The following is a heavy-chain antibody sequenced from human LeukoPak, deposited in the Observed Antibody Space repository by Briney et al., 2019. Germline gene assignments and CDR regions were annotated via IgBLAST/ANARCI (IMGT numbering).Heavy chain of an antibody. CDR1: GFTFSSNW. D-gene: IGHD6-19*01. CDR3: ATAVSVAGDS. Sequence: PGGSLRLSCAASGFTFSSNWMSWFRQAPGKGLEWVAHISPDGSETYYVDSVKGRFTISRDNAKNSVSLHMYSLRVEDTAVYYCATAVSVAGDSWGQGTPVTVSS. CDR2: ISPDGSET. J-gene: IGHJ5*01. V-gene: IGHV3-7*01.